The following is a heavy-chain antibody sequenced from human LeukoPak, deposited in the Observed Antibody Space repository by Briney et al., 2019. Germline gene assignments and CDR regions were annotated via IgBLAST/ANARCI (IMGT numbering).Heavy chain of an antibody. CDR1: GFTSSSYA. J-gene: IGHJ6*02. V-gene: IGHV3-23*01. D-gene: IGHD3-22*01. CDR3: AKDRFTYYYDSSGYPDYYYYGMDV. CDR2: ISGSGGST. Sequence: GGSLRLSCAASGFTSSSYAMSWVRQAPGKGLEWVSAISGSGGSTYYADSVKGRFTISRDNSKNTLYLQMNSLRAEDTAVYYCAKDRFTYYYDSSGYPDYYYYGMDVWGQGTTVTVSS.